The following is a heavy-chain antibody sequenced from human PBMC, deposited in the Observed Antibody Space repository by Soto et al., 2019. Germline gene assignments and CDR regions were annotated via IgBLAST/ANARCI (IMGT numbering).Heavy chain of an antibody. CDR1: GFTFRTYT. Sequence: KTVGSLRLSCVASGFTFRTYTMNWVRQAPGKGLEWVSGIRGFSPYTFYAESVKGRFTISRDSAKNSLYLQMNSLGVEDTAVYYCARDRGYDAHDYYYNAMDVWGQGTTVTVSS. V-gene: IGHV3-21*01. CDR2: IRGFSPYT. CDR3: ARDRGYDAHDYYYNAMDV. D-gene: IGHD2-15*01. J-gene: IGHJ6*02.